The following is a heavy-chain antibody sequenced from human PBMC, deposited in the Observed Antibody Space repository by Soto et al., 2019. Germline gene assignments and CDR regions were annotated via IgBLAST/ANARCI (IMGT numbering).Heavy chain of an antibody. CDR1: GYTFTSYG. Sequence: ASVKVSCKASGYTFTSYGISWVRQAPGQGLEWMGWISAYNGNTNYAQKLQGRVTMTTDTSTSTAYMELRSLRSDDTAVYYCARWEAYYDSSGYYDYWGKGTQVTVSS. J-gene: IGHJ4*02. CDR3: ARWEAYYDSSGYYDY. V-gene: IGHV1-18*04. D-gene: IGHD3-22*01. CDR2: ISAYNGNT.